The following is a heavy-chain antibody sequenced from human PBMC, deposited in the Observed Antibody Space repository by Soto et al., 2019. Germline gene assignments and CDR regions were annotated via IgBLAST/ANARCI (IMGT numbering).Heavy chain of an antibody. CDR1: GGSISSGDYY. Sequence: PSETLSLTCTVSGGSISSGDYYWSWIRQPPGKGLEWIGYIYYSGSTYYNPSLKSRVTISVDTSKNQFSLKLSSVTAADTAVYYCSRDRHHGDRLDPWGQGTLVTGSS. J-gene: IGHJ5*02. CDR2: IYYSGST. CDR3: SRDRHHGDRLDP. V-gene: IGHV4-30-4*01.